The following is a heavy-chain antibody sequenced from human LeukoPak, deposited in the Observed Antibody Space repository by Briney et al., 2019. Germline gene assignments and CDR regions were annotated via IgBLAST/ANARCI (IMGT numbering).Heavy chain of an antibody. CDR2: IYYSGST. CDR3: ARGQLVPDDWFDP. D-gene: IGHD6-13*01. CDR1: GYSISSGNY. J-gene: IGHJ5*02. Sequence: SETLSLTCTVSGYSISSGNYWGWIRQPPGKGLEWIGSIYYSGSTYYNPSLKSRVTMSVDTSKNQFSLKLSSVTAVDTAVYYCARGQLVPDDWFDPWGQGTLVTVSS. V-gene: IGHV4-38-2*02.